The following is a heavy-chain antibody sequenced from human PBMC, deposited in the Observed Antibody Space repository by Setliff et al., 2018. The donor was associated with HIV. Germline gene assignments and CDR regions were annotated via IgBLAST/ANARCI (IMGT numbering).Heavy chain of an antibody. CDR2: ISAYNGNT. D-gene: IGHD6-19*01. J-gene: IGHJ4*02. CDR3: ARDPRYSSVWFRNGGVDY. V-gene: IGHV1-18*01. Sequence: ASVKVSCKASGYTFTGYGVTWVRQAPGQGLEWMGWISAYNGNTNYAQKLQGRVTMTTDTSTSTAYMELRDLRSEDTAVYYCARDPRYSSVWFRNGGVDYWGQGTLVTVSS. CDR1: GYTFTGYG.